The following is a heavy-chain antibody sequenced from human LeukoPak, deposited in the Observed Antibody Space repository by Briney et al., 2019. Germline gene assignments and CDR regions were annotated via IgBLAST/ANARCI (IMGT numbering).Heavy chain of an antibody. V-gene: IGHV3-53*01. CDR3: ARVVGVVAAASYNWFDP. D-gene: IGHD2-15*01. J-gene: IGHJ5*02. CDR2: IYAGGTT. CDR1: GFTVSSNF. Sequence: GGSLRLSCAASGFTVSSNFISWVRQAPGKGLEWVSVIYAGGTTYYADSVKGRFTISRDNSKNTLYLQMNSLRAEDTAVYYCARVVGVVAAASYNWFDPWGQGTLVTVPS.